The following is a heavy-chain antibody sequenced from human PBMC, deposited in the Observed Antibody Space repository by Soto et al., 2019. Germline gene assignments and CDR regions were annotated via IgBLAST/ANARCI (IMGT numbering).Heavy chain of an antibody. Sequence: SETLSLTCTVSGGSISSGGYYWSWIRQHPGKGLEWIGYIYYSGSTYYNPSLKSRVTISVDTSKNQFSLKLSSVTAADTDVYYCARASLAAMVTRYWGQGTLVTVSS. D-gene: IGHD5-18*01. V-gene: IGHV4-31*03. CDR3: ARASLAAMVTRY. J-gene: IGHJ4*02. CDR2: IYYSGST. CDR1: GGSISSGGYY.